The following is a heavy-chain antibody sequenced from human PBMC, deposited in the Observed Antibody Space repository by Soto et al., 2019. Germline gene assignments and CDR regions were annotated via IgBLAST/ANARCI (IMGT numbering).Heavy chain of an antibody. D-gene: IGHD5-18*01. CDR3: AREVGQLWSYYGMDV. Sequence: ASVQVSCKASGYTFTSYYMHWLRQPPGQGLEWMGIINPSGGSTSYAQKFQGRVTMTRDTFTSTVYMELSSLRSEDTAVYYCAREVGQLWSYYGMDVWGQGTTVTVSS. CDR1: GYTFTSYY. CDR2: INPSGGST. V-gene: IGHV1-46*01. J-gene: IGHJ6*02.